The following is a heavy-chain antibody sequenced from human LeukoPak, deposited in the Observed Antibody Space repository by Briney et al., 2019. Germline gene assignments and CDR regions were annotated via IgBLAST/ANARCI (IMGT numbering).Heavy chain of an antibody. Sequence: SETLSLTCTVSGGSISSYYWSWIRQPPGKGLEWIGYIYYSGSTNYNPSLKSRVTISVDTSKNQFSLKLSSVTAADTAAYYCARDRAAGFDPWGQGTLVTVSS. V-gene: IGHV4-59*01. CDR3: ARDRAAGFDP. J-gene: IGHJ5*02. CDR2: IYYSGST. D-gene: IGHD6-13*01. CDR1: GGSISSYY.